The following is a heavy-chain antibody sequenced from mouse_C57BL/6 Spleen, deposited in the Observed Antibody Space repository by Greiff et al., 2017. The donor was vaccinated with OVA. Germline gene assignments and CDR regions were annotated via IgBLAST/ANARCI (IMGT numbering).Heavy chain of an antibody. CDR2: ISDGGSYT. D-gene: IGHD4-1*01. Sequence: EVKLVESGGGLVKPGGSLKLSCAASGFTFSSYAMSWVRQTPEKRLEWVATISDGGSYTYYPDNVKGRFTISRDNAKNNLYLQMSHLKSEDTAMYYSARTGTGWYFDVWGTGTTVTVSS. J-gene: IGHJ1*03. CDR3: ARTGTGWYFDV. CDR1: GFTFSSYA. V-gene: IGHV5-4*03.